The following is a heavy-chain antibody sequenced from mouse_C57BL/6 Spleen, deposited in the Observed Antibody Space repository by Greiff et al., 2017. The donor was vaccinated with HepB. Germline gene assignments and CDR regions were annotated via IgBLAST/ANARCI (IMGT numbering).Heavy chain of an antibody. CDR3: ARGITTAPDY. D-gene: IGHD1-2*01. Sequence: EVKLMESGGGLVKPGGSLKLSCAASGFTFSDYGMHWVRQAPEKGLEWVAYISSGSSTIYYADTVKGRFTISRDNAKNTLFLQMTSLRSEDTAMYYCARGITTAPDYWGQGTTLTVSS. CDR2: ISSGSSTI. J-gene: IGHJ2*01. V-gene: IGHV5-17*01. CDR1: GFTFSDYG.